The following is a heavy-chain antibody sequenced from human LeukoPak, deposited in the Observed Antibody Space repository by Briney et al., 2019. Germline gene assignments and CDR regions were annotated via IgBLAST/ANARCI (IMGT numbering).Heavy chain of an antibody. D-gene: IGHD1-26*01. V-gene: IGHV1-46*01. CDR1: GYTFTSYY. Sequence: ASVEVSCKASGYTFTSYYMHWVRRAPGQGLEWIGIINPSGGSTSYAQKFQGRVTMTRDTSTSTVYMELSSLRSEDTAVYYCARCAGSYSPFDYWGQGTLVTVSS. CDR3: ARCAGSYSPFDY. CDR2: INPSGGST. J-gene: IGHJ4*02.